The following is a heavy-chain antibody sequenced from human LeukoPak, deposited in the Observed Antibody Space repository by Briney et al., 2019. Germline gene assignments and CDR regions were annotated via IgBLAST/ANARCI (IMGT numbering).Heavy chain of an antibody. Sequence: GSLRLSCAASGLTFSSFAMRWVRQAPGKGLEWVSSVSGSGGATYYADSVKGRFTISRDNSKNTLFLQMSSLRVEDTAIYYCAKEGTYYDSNSYYTHWGQGTLVAVSS. D-gene: IGHD3-22*01. V-gene: IGHV3-23*01. J-gene: IGHJ4*02. CDR1: GLTFSSFA. CDR2: VSGSGGAT. CDR3: AKEGTYYDSNSYYTH.